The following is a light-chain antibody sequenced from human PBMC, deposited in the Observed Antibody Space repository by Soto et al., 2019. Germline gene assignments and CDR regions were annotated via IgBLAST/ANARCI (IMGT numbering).Light chain of an antibody. CDR2: GAS. CDR3: QQYGSSPT. J-gene: IGKJ4*01. CDR1: QSVSSSY. V-gene: IGKV3-20*01. Sequence: EIVLTQSPGTLSLSPGERATLSCRASQSVSSSYLAWYQQKPGQAPRLLIYGASSRATDIPDRFSGNGSGTDFTLTISRLEPEVFAVYYCQQYGSSPTFGGETKEEI.